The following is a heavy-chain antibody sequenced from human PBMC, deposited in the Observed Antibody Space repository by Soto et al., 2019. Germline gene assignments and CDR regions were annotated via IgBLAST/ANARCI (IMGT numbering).Heavy chain of an antibody. D-gene: IGHD2-2*01. Sequence: SETLSLTCAVSSGSISSSNWWSWVRQPPGKGLEWIGEIYHSGSTNYNPSLKSRVTISVDKSKNQFSLKLSSVTAADTAVYYCARDRLSSSTIYYYYYYMDVWGKGTTVTVSS. CDR3: ARDRLSSSTIYYYYYYMDV. CDR1: SGSISSSNW. V-gene: IGHV4-4*02. J-gene: IGHJ6*03. CDR2: IYHSGST.